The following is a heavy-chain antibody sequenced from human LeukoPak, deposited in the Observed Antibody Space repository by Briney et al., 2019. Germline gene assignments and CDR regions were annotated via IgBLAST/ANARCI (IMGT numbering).Heavy chain of an antibody. CDR2: ISGSGGST. V-gene: IGHV3-23*01. CDR1: GFHFRNFL. D-gene: IGHD6-25*01. CDR3: AKTGAAAPLGWFDP. Sequence: GGSLSLIQAASGFHFRNFLLRCVRQAPGKGLEWVSTISGSGGSTYYADSVKGRFTISRDTSKNTLYLQMNSLRAEDTAVYYCAKTGAAAPLGWFDPWGQGDLFSVSS. J-gene: IGHJ5*02.